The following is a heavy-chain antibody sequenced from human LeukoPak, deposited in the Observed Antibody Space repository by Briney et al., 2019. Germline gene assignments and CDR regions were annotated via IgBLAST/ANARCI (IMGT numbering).Heavy chain of an antibody. CDR2: IYYSGST. CDR1: GGSISSYY. CDR3: ARDSPLIAAEGY. Sequence: TSETLSLTCTVSGGSISSYYWSWIRQPRGKGLEWIGYIYYSGSTNYNPSLKSRVTISVDTSKNQFSLKLSSVTAADTAVYYCARDSPLIAAEGYWGQGTLVTVSS. D-gene: IGHD6-13*01. V-gene: IGHV4-59*01. J-gene: IGHJ4*02.